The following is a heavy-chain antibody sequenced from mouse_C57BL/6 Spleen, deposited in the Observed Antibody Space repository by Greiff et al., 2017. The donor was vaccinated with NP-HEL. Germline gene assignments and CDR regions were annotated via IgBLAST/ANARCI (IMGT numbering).Heavy chain of an antibody. Sequence: EVKLQESGPGMVKPSQSLSLTCTVTGYSITSGYDWHWIRHFPGNKLEWMGYISYSGSTNYNPSLKSRISITHDTSKNHFFLKLNSVTTEDTATYYCARAYDGYYGGFAYWGQGTLVTVSA. CDR3: ARAYDGYYGGFAY. V-gene: IGHV3-1*01. J-gene: IGHJ3*01. CDR2: ISYSGST. CDR1: GYSITSGYD. D-gene: IGHD2-3*01.